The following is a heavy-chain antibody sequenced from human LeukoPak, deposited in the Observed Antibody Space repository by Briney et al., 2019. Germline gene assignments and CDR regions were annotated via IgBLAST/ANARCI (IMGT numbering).Heavy chain of an antibody. CDR1: GFTFSHFG. D-gene: IGHD4-11*01. V-gene: IGHV3-33*06. J-gene: IGHJ4*02. Sequence: GRSLRLSCATSGFTFSHFGMHWVRQAPGKGLEWVAVIWNDGSNKYYGDSVKGRFTISRDNSRNTLYLQMNSLRVEDTAVYYCAKDAQRGFDYSNSLESWGQGTLVTASS. CDR3: AKDAQRGFDYSNSLES. CDR2: IWNDGSNK.